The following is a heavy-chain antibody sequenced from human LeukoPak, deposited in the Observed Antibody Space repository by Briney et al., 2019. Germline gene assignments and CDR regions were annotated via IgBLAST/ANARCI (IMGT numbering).Heavy chain of an antibody. CDR3: ARGGGSYGDY. J-gene: IGHJ4*02. CDR1: GFTFSDYY. D-gene: IGHD1-26*01. Sequence: GGSLRLSCVASGFTFSDYYMSWIRQAPGKGLEWVANINQDGSEKHYVDSVKGRFTISRDNAKNSLFLQMNSLRVDDTAVYYCARGGGSYGDYWGQGTLVTVSS. CDR2: INQDGSEK. V-gene: IGHV3-7*01.